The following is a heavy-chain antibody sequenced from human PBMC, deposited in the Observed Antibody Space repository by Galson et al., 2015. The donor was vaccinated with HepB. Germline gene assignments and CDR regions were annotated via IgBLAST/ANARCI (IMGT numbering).Heavy chain of an antibody. CDR2: MSFDGSDK. CDR3: AKPHYYAAFYHMDV. Sequence: SLRLSCAASGFSFSSYGMHWVRQAPGKGLEWVTVMSFDGSDKFYADSVKGRFTISRDNSKNTLYLQMNSLRPEDTAVYCCAKPHYYAAFYHMDVWGKGTAVTVSS. J-gene: IGHJ6*03. V-gene: IGHV3-30*18. D-gene: IGHD3-10*01. CDR1: GFSFSSYG.